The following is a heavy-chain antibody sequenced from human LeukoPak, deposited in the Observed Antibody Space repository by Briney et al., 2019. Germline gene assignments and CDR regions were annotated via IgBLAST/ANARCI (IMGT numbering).Heavy chain of an antibody. D-gene: IGHD6-13*01. J-gene: IGHJ3*02. CDR2: IYHSGST. CDR1: GGSISSGGYS. CDR3: ARESSITGIAAAGLDAFDI. Sequence: SQTLSLTCAVSGGSISSGGYSWSWIRQPPGKGLEWIGYIYHSGSTYYNPSLKSRVTISVDTSKNQFSLKLSSVTAADTAVYYCARESSITGIAAAGLDAFDIWGQGTMVTVSS. V-gene: IGHV4-30-2*01.